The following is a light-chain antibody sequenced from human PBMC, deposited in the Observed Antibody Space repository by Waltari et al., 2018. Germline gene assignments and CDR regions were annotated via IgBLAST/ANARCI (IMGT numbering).Light chain of an antibody. V-gene: IGLV4-69*02. CDR3: QTWGTGIWV. CDR2: INSDGTN. Sequence: QLVLTQSPSASASLGASVKLTCTLSSGHSSYAIAWHQQKAEKGPLFLMKINSDGTNNKGDGIPDRFSGSSSGAERYLTISSLQSDDEADYYCQTWGTGIWVFGGGTKLTVL. J-gene: IGLJ3*02. CDR1: SGHSSYA.